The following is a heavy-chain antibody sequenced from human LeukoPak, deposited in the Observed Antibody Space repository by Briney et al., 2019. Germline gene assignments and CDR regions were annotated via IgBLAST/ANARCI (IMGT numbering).Heavy chain of an antibody. J-gene: IGHJ6*03. CDR2: INSDGRST. Sequence: GGSLRLSCAASGFTFSKYWMHWVRQAPGKGLVWVSRINSDGRSTNYADSVKGRFTISRDNAKNTLYLQVNSLRAEDTAVYYCAKGGGKTLYYYYYYYMDVWGKGTTVTISS. D-gene: IGHD4-23*01. V-gene: IGHV3-74*01. CDR1: GFTFSKYW. CDR3: AKGGGKTLYYYYYYYMDV.